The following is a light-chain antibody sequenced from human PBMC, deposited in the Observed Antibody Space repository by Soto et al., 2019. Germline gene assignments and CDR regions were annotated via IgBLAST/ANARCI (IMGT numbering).Light chain of an antibody. Sequence: IQITPYPCCLSASVGDRVTISCRASQGIGNALAWYQQKPGKAPKLLIYAASTLQSGVPSRFSGSGSGRDFTLTISSLQPEDFATYYCLLDYAYFWAFGQGTKVDI. CDR3: LLDYAYFWA. CDR2: AAS. J-gene: IGKJ1*01. V-gene: IGKV1-6*01. CDR1: QGIGNA.